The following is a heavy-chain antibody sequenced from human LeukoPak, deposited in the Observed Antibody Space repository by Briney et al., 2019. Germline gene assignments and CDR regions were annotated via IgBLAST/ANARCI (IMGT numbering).Heavy chain of an antibody. CDR1: GYSISSGYY. V-gene: IGHV4-38-2*02. CDR3: ARHRSGWLQSSFDY. J-gene: IGHJ4*02. Sequence: SETLSLTCSVSGYSISSGYYWGWIRQPPGKGLEWIGSIYHSGSTYYNASLKSQVSISIDTSKNQFSLKLTSVTAADTAVYYCARHRSGWLQSSFDYWGQGTLVTVSS. D-gene: IGHD5-24*01. CDR2: IYHSGST.